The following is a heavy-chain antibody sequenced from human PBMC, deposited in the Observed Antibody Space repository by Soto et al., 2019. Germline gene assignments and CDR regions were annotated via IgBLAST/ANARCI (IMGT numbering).Heavy chain of an antibody. J-gene: IGHJ4*02. CDR2: IWYDGSNK. D-gene: IGHD2-2*01. Sequence: QVQLVESGGGVVQPGRSLRLSCAASGFTFSSYGMHWVRQAPGKGLEWVAVIWYDGSNKYYADSVKGRFTISRDNSKNTLYLQMNSLRAEDTAVYYCARDWNTKYQPLDYWGQGTLVTFSS. CDR3: ARDWNTKYQPLDY. CDR1: GFTFSSYG. V-gene: IGHV3-33*01.